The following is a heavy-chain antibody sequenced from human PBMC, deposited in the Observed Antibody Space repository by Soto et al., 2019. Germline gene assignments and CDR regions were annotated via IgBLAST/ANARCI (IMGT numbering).Heavy chain of an antibody. J-gene: IGHJ6*02. CDR1: GFTFSSYG. CDR2: ISYDGSNK. D-gene: IGHD6-13*01. V-gene: IGHV3-30*03. Sequence: GGSLRLSCAASGFTFSSYGMHWVRQAPGKGLEWVAFISYDGSNKYYADSMRGRFIISRDKSKNTLYVQMSSLSAEDTAVYYCARDRVASSSWGLYYHYGMDVWGQGTTVTVSS. CDR3: ARDRVASSSWGLYYHYGMDV.